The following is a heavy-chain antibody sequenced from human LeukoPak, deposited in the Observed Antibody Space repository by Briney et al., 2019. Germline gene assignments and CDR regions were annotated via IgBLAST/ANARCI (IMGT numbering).Heavy chain of an antibody. V-gene: IGHV4-31*02. Sequence: LSLTXXXSGGSXXSGGYCWSWIRQHRGKGRGWIVYIDYSGSTYYNPSLKSRLTISVDTSKNPFSLKLSSVTAADTAVYYCARVSQMRYYDSSGSIYYYYSGMDVWGQGTTVTVSS. CDR3: ARVSQMRYYDSSGSIYYYYSGMDV. J-gene: IGHJ6*02. CDR1: GGSXXSGGYC. D-gene: IGHD3-22*01. CDR2: IDYSGST.